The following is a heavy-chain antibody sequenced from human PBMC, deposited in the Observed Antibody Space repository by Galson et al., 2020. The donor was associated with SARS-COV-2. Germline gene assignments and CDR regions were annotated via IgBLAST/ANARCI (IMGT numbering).Heavy chain of an antibody. D-gene: IGHD6-19*01. CDR1: GFTFSTSY. Sequence: GSLKISCAASGFTFSTSYMSWVRQAPGKGLEWLSYIGGSSDVIKYADSVKGRFTISRDNAKNLLYLQMNSLRDEDTAVYYCAGWYIRFWGQGTLVTVSS. CDR3: AGWYIRF. V-gene: IGHV3-48*02. CDR2: IGGSSDVI. J-gene: IGHJ4*02.